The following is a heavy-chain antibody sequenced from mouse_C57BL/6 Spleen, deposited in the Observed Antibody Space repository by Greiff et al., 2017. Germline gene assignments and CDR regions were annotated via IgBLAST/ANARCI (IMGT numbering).Heavy chain of an antibody. CDR1: GFNIKDYY. V-gene: IGHV14-1*01. J-gene: IGHJ1*03. CDR3: TTCDYGSSYWYFDV. CDR2: IDPEDGDT. D-gene: IGHD1-1*01. Sequence: VQLQQSGAELVRPGASVKLSCTASGFNIKDYYMHWVKQRPEQGLEWIGRIDPEDGDTEYAPKFQGKATMTADTSSNTAYLQLSSLTSEDTAVXYCTTCDYGSSYWYFDVWGTGTTVTVSS.